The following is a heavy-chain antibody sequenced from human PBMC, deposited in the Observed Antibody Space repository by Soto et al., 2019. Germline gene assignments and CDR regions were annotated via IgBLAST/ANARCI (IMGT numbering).Heavy chain of an antibody. V-gene: IGHV4-39*01. J-gene: IGHJ5*02. CDR1: GGSISSSSYY. D-gene: IGHD3-10*01. CDR3: ARAKGHYYGSGSYGPPPGFDP. CDR2: IYYSGST. Sequence: QLQLQESGPGLVKPSETLSLTCTVSGGSISSSSYYWGWIRQPPGKGLEWIGSIYYSGSTYYNPSLKSRVTISVDTSKNQFSLKLSSVTAADTAVYYCARAKGHYYGSGSYGPPPGFDPWGQGTLVTVSS.